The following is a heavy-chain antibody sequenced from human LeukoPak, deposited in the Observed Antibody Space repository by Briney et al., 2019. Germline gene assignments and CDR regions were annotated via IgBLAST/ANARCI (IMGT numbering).Heavy chain of an antibody. V-gene: IGHV3-23*01. CDR1: GFTFSVYA. J-gene: IGHJ2*01. CDR2: ISGSGGST. CDR3: AKAGAVANWYFDL. Sequence: GGSLRLSCAASGFTFSVYAMSWVRQAPGKGLEWVSAISGSGGSTYYADSVKGRFTISRDNSKNTLYLQMNSLRAEDTAVYYCAKAGAVANWYFDLWGRGTLVTVSS. D-gene: IGHD6-19*01.